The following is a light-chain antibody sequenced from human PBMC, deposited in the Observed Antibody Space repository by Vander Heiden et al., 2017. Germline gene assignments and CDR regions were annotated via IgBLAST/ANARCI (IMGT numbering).Light chain of an antibody. J-gene: IGLJ3*02. Sequence: QSALPHPPSASGAPGQPITISCTGTSSDVGGYNYVSWYQQRPGKAPELMIYDVSTRPSGVSNRFSGSKSGNTASLTISGLQAEDEADYYCSAYTSSHTLVFGGGTKLTVL. CDR1: SSDVGGYNY. CDR2: DVS. CDR3: SAYTSSHTLV. V-gene: IGLV2-14*03.